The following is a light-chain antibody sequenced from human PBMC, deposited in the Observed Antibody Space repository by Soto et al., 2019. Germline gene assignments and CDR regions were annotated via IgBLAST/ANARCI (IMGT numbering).Light chain of an antibody. CDR2: KAS. J-gene: IGKJ1*01. CDR3: QQYTSYSEA. CDR1: QTISSW. Sequence: DIQMTQSPSTLSGSVGDRVTITCRASQTISSWLAWYQQKPGKAPKLLIYKASTLKSGVPSRFSGSGSGTEFTLTISILQPDDFSTYYCQQYTSYSEAFGQGTNVELK. V-gene: IGKV1-5*03.